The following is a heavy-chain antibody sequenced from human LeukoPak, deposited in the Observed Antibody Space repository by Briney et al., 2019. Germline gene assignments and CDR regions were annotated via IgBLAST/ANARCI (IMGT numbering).Heavy chain of an antibody. Sequence: SETLSLTCTVSGGSISSGDYYWSWIRQPPGKGLEWIVYIYYSGSTYYNPSLKSRVTISVDTSKNQFSLKLSSVTAADTAVYYCARAPWGYYYDSSGLFDYWGQGTLVTVSS. CDR3: ARAPWGYYYDSSGLFDY. J-gene: IGHJ4*02. V-gene: IGHV4-30-4*08. CDR2: IYYSGST. CDR1: GGSISSGDYY. D-gene: IGHD3-22*01.